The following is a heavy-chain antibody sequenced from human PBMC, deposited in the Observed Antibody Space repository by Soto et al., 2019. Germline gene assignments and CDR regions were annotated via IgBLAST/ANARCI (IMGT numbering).Heavy chain of an antibody. CDR3: VSGSYPNWCDP. J-gene: IGHJ5*02. Sequence: QITLKESGTTLVKPTQTLTLTCTFSGFSLSTSGVGVGWMRQPPGKALEWLALLYWDDDKRYSPSLKSRLTITKDTSKNQVVLTMTIMDPVDTATYYCVSGSYPNWCDPWGQGTLVTVSS. CDR2: LYWDDDK. CDR1: GFSLSTSGVG. V-gene: IGHV2-5*02. D-gene: IGHD3-10*01.